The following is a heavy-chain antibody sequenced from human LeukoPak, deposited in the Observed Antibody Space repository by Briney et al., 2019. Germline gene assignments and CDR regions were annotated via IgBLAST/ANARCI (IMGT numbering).Heavy chain of an antibody. J-gene: IGHJ4*02. CDR1: GGTFSSYA. CDR2: IIPIFGTA. Sequence: ASVKVSCKASGGTFSSYAISWVRQAPGQGLEWMGGIIPIFGTANYAQKFQGRVTITADESTSTAYMELGSLRSEDTAVFYCAGSLKFITMIPHYWGQGTLVTVSS. D-gene: IGHD3-22*01. CDR3: AGSLKFITMIPHY. V-gene: IGHV1-69*13.